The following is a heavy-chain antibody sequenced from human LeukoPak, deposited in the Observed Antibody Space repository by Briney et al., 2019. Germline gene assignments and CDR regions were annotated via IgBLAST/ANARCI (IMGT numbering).Heavy chain of an antibody. CDR2: INPNSGGT. Sequence: ASVKVSCKASGYTFTGYYMHWVRQAPGQGLEWMGRINPNSGGTNYAQKFQGRVTMTRDTSISTAYMELSRLRSDGTAVYYCARAMGDGYRDAFDIWGQGTMVTVSS. CDR3: ARAMGDGYRDAFDI. J-gene: IGHJ3*02. CDR1: GYTFTGYY. V-gene: IGHV1-2*06. D-gene: IGHD5-24*01.